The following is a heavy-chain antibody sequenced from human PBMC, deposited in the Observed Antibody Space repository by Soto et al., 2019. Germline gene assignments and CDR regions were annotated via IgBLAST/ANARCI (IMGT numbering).Heavy chain of an antibody. CDR2: TYYGASS. CDR1: GGSISSSSYY. V-gene: IGHV4-39*07. D-gene: IGHD6-13*01. CDR3: VRVAGSASWYETDS. J-gene: IGHJ4*02. Sequence: SETLSLTCTVSGGSISSSSYYWGWIRQPPGKGLEWLGTTYYGASSYYNPSLRSRITILLDASTNQLSLKLSSVTAADTAVYFCVRVAGSASWYETDSWGQGSLVTVS.